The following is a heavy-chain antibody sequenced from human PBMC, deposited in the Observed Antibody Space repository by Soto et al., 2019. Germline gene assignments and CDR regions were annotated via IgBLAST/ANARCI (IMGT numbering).Heavy chain of an antibody. V-gene: IGHV1-3*01. J-gene: IGHJ5*02. CDR2: IDAGNGNT. CDR3: ARGGGCSSTSPHCNWFDP. Sequence: ASVKVSCKASGYTFTSYAMHWVRQAPGQRLEWMGWIDAGNGNTKYSQKFQGRVTITRDTSASTAYMELSSLRSEDTAVYYCARGGGCSSTSPHCNWFDPWGQGTLVTVSS. D-gene: IGHD2-2*01. CDR1: GYTFTSYA.